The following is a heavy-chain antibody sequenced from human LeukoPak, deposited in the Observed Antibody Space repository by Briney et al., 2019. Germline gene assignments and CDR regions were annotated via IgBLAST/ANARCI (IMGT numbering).Heavy chain of an antibody. CDR1: GGSISSSNW. D-gene: IGHD3-10*01. CDR3: ASKLYGSGSPYDY. Sequence: SETLSLTCAVSGGSISSSNWWSWVRQPPGKGLEWIGEIYHSGSTNYNPSLKSRVTISVDKSRNQFSLKLSSVTAADTAVYYCASKLYGSGSPYDYWGGGTVVTVSS. J-gene: IGHJ4*02. CDR2: IYHSGST. V-gene: IGHV4-4*02.